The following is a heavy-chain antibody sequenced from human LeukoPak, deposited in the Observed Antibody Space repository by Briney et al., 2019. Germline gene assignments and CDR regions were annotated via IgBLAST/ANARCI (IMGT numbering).Heavy chain of an antibody. J-gene: IGHJ4*02. Sequence: PSETLSLTCAVYGGSFSGYYWSWIRQPPGKGLEWIGEINHSGSTNYNPSLKSRVTISADTSKNQFSLKLSSVTAADTAVYYCARGNILTGYTFDYWGQGTLVTVSS. D-gene: IGHD3-9*01. CDR1: GGSFSGYY. CDR2: INHSGST. V-gene: IGHV4-34*01. CDR3: ARGNILTGYTFDY.